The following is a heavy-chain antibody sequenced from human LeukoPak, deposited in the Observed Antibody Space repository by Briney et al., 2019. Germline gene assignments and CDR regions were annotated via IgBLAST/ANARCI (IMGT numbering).Heavy chain of an antibody. D-gene: IGHD6-19*01. Sequence: SETLSLTCTVSGGSFISDYWNWIRQPPGKGLEWIGYVYYSGSTNYNPSLKSRVTISVDTSKNQFSLKLSSVTAADTAVYYCAKDLSSSGWYGSPRLVFDYWGQGTLVTVSS. V-gene: IGHV4-59*01. J-gene: IGHJ4*02. CDR2: VYYSGST. CDR1: GGSFISDY. CDR3: AKDLSSSGWYGSPRLVFDY.